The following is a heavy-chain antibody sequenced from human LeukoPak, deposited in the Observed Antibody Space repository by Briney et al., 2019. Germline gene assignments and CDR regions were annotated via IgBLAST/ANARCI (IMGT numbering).Heavy chain of an antibody. CDR3: AREGPGYCSGGCCYSFQWFDP. J-gene: IGHJ5*02. D-gene: IGHD2-15*01. CDR2: ISAYNGNT. CDR1: GYTFTSYG. V-gene: IGHV1-18*01. Sequence: GASVKVSCKASGYTFTSYGISWVRQAPGQGLEWMGWISAYNGNTNYAQKLQGRVTMTTDTSTSTAYMELRSLRSDDTAVYYCAREGPGYCSGGCCYSFQWFDPWGQGTLVTVSS.